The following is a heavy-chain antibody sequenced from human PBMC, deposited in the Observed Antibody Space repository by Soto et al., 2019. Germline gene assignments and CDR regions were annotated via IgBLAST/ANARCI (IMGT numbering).Heavy chain of an antibody. J-gene: IGHJ4*02. Sequence: QVQLLQSGAEVRKPGASVKVSSRAPGYTLPSYGISWVRRPPGQGLEWMGWISAYNGNTNYAQKLQGRVTMTTDTSTSTAYMELRSLRSDDTAVYYCARDLSSYSDYWGQGTLVTVSS. CDR3: ARDLSSYSDY. CDR1: GYTLPSYG. CDR2: ISAYNGNT. D-gene: IGHD6-13*01. V-gene: IGHV1-18*01.